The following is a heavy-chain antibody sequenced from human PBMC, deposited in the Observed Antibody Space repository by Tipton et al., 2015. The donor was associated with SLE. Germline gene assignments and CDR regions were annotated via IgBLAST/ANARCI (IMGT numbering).Heavy chain of an antibody. J-gene: IGHJ4*02. Sequence: SLRLSCAASGFTFSDYYMSWIRQAPGKGLEWVCFIRSKAYGGTTEYAASVKGRFTISRDDSKSIAYLQMNSLKTEDTAVYYCTRERSGYYSSDYWGQGTLVTVSS. CDR3: TRERSGYYSSDY. V-gene: IGHV3-49*03. D-gene: IGHD3-22*01. CDR2: IRSKAYGGTT. CDR1: GFTFSDYY.